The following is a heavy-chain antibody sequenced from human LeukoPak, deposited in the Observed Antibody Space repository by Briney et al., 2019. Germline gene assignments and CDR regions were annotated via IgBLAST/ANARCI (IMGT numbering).Heavy chain of an antibody. CDR1: GFTFSSYA. D-gene: IGHD6-19*01. CDR2: ISGSGGST. V-gene: IGHV3-23*01. J-gene: IGHJ6*02. Sequence: GGSLRLSCAASGFTFSSYAMSWVRQAPGKGLEWVSAISGSGGSTCYADSVKGRFTISRDNSKNTLYLQMNSLRAEDTAVYYCAKVIAVAGRNHYYYYYGMDVWGQGTTVTVSS. CDR3: AKVIAVAGRNHYYYYYGMDV.